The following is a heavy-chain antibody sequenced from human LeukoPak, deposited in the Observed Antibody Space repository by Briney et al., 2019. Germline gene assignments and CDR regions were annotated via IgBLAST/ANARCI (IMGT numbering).Heavy chain of an antibody. D-gene: IGHD5-18*01. CDR2: ISSSGSTK. J-gene: IGHJ4*02. Sequence: PGGSLRLSCAASGFTFSDYYMSWIRQAPGKGLEWVSYISSSGSTKYYADSVKGRFTISRDNAKKSLYLQMNSLRAEDTAVYYCAGEGVLIQLPSDWGQGTLVTVSS. CDR1: GFTFSDYY. CDR3: AGEGVLIQLPSD. V-gene: IGHV3-11*04.